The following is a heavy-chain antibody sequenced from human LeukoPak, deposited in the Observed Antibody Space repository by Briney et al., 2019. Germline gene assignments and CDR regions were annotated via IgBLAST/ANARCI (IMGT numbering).Heavy chain of an antibody. V-gene: IGHV3-53*01. CDR2: IYSGGST. CDR1: GFTVSSNY. J-gene: IGHJ4*02. Sequence: GGSLRLSCAASGFTVSSNYMSWVRQAPGKGLEWVSIIYSGGSTYYADSVKGRFTISRDNSRDTLYLQMNSLRAEDTAVHYCAKGYYDYVWGSYYFDYWGQGTLVTVSS. CDR3: AKGYYDYVWGSYYFDY. D-gene: IGHD3-16*01.